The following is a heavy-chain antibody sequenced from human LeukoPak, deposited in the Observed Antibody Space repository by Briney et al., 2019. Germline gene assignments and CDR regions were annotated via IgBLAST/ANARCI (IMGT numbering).Heavy chain of an antibody. V-gene: IGHV4-31*03. J-gene: IGHJ4*02. D-gene: IGHD2-15*01. CDR1: GGSISSGGYY. CDR2: IYYSGST. CDR3: ARDRGQCGSGGSCYTYYFDY. Sequence: PSETLSLTCTVSGGSISSGGYYWSWIRQHPGKGLEWIGYIYYSGSTYYNPSLESRVTISVDTSKNQFSLKLSSVTAADTAVYYCARDRGQCGSGGSCYTYYFDYWGQGTLVTVSS.